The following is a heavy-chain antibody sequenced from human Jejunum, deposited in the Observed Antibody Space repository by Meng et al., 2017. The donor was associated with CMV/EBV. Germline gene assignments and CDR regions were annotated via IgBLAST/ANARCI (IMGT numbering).Heavy chain of an antibody. J-gene: IGHJ4*02. CDR1: FTFSMYA. CDR3: AKGQYYDIFTGYFDY. D-gene: IGHD3-9*01. CDR2: ISGSGGSA. Sequence: FTFSMYAMNWVRQAPGKGLEWVSGISGSGGSALYADSVKGRFTISRDNSKSTLYLQMNSLRADDTALYYCAKGQYYDIFTGYFDYWGPGTVVTVSS. V-gene: IGHV3-23*01.